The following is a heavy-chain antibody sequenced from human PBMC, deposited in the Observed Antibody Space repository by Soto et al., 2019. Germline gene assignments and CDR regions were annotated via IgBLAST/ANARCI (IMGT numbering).Heavy chain of an antibody. Sequence: GGSLRLSCAASGFTVSSNYMSWVRQAPGKGLAWVSVIYRGGSTYYADSVKGRFTISRDNSKNTLYLQMNSLRAEDTAVYYCATGVRGAAREYFQHWGQGTLVTVSA. CDR3: ATGVRGAAREYFQH. V-gene: IGHV3-53*01. J-gene: IGHJ1*01. CDR2: IYRGGST. CDR1: GFTVSSNY. D-gene: IGHD6-6*01.